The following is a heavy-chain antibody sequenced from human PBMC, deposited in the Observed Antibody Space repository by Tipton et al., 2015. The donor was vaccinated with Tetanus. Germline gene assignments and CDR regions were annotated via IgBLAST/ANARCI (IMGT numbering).Heavy chain of an antibody. V-gene: IGHV1-8*01. Sequence: QVQLVQSGAEVKKPGASVKVSCKASGYTFTTSQIHWVRQAPGQGLEWMGWMNPNSGNTDYTQKFQGRVTMTGSISINTAYMELSSLTSDDTAVYYCARNGGGMGVWGQGTTVTVSS. CDR3: ARNGGGMGV. J-gene: IGHJ6*02. CDR2: MNPNSGNT. D-gene: IGHD3-16*01. CDR1: GYTFTTSQ.